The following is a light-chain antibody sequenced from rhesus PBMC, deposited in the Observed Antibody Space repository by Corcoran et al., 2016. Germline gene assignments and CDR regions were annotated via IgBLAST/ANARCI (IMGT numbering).Light chain of an antibody. CDR3: QQEINWSHPT. V-gene: IGKV3-17*02. CDR2: GAS. Sequence: EIVMTQSPATLSLSPGERATLSCRASQSVSSRLAWYQQKPGQAPWLLIYGASSRVTGIPDRFSGNGSGTAFTLTFSSLEPGDVAAYFCQQEINWSHPTVGGGTKVELK. CDR1: QSVSSR. J-gene: IGKJ4*01.